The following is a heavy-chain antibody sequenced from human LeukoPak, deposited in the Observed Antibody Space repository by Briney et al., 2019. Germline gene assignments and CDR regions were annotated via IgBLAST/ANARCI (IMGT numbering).Heavy chain of an antibody. CDR1: GFTFSSYS. J-gene: IGHJ3*02. Sequence: PGGSLRLSCAASGFTFSSYSMNWVRQAPGKGLEWVSSISSSGSYIYYADSLQGRFTISRDNAKNSLYMQMNSLRAEDTAVYYCASGGGATRSGYAFDMWGQGTMVTVSS. CDR2: ISSSGSYI. V-gene: IGHV3-21*01. CDR3: ASGGGATRSGYAFDM. D-gene: IGHD1-26*01.